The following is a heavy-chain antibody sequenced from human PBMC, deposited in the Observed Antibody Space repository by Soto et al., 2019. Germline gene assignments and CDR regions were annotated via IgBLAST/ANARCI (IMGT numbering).Heavy chain of an antibody. V-gene: IGHV3-74*01. Sequence: GGSLRLSCAASGFSFSNYWMHWVRQVPGRGLVWVSRIDQDGIGTSYADSVKGRFTISRDNAKNMVYLEMNSLRVEDTAVYYCGRVFEYWGHGTLVTVSS. CDR3: GRVFEY. CDR1: GFSFSNYW. J-gene: IGHJ4*01. CDR2: IDQDGIGT.